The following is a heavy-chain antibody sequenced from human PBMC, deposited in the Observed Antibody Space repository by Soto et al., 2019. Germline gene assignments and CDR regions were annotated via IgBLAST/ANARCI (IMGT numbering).Heavy chain of an antibody. CDR1: GYTFTSYG. V-gene: IGHV1-18*04. CDR2: ISAYNGNT. D-gene: IGHD3-10*01. J-gene: IGHJ6*02. Sequence: ASVKVSCKASGYTFTSYGISWVRQAPGQGLEWMGWISAYNGNTNYAQKLQGRVTMTTDTSTSTAYMELRSLRSDDAAVYYCARDVGITMVRGVIPAPYYGMDVWGQGTTVTVSS. CDR3: ARDVGITMVRGVIPAPYYGMDV.